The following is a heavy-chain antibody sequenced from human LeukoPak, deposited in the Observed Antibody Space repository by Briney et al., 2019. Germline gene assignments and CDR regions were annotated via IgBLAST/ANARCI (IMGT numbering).Heavy chain of an antibody. V-gene: IGHV5-51*01. Sequence: GESLKISCKGSGYSFTNYWIGWVRQMPGKGLKWMGIIYPGDSDARYSPSFQGQVTISADKSISTAYLQWSSLKASDTAMYYCARRRDLYSGSYYTFDYWGQGTLVTVSS. CDR1: GYSFTNYW. D-gene: IGHD1-26*01. CDR3: ARRRDLYSGSYYTFDY. J-gene: IGHJ4*02. CDR2: IYPGDSDA.